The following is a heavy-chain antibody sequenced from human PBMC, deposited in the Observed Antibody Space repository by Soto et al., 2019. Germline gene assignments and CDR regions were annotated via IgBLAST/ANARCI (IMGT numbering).Heavy chain of an antibody. J-gene: IGHJ4*02. CDR1: GYTFTTYT. D-gene: IGHD6-13*01. CDR2: INGGTDNI. Sequence: ASVKVSCKASGYTFTTYTLHWVRQAPGQSPEWMGWINGGTDNIRLSQKFQRRVNLTKDTSATTVYMELTSLTSEDTAVYYCARGAVGAAGRLSTFGYCGQGSLVTV. CDR3: ARGAVGAAGRLSTFGY. V-gene: IGHV1-3*01.